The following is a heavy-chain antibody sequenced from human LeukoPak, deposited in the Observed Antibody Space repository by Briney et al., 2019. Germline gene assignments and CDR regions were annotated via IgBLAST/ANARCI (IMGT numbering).Heavy chain of an antibody. CDR2: INPNSGGT. CDR1: GYTFTGYY. Sequence: ASVKVSCKASGYTFTGYYMHWVRQAPGQGLEWMGWINPNSGGTNYAQKFQGRVTMTRDTSISTAYMELSRLRSDDTAVYYCAREREYYYYMDVWGKGTTVTVSS. V-gene: IGHV1-2*02. J-gene: IGHJ6*03. CDR3: AREREYYYYMDV.